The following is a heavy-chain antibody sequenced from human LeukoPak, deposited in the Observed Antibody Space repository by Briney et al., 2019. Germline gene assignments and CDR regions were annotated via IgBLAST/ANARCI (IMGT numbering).Heavy chain of an antibody. CDR1: GFTFSTYA. J-gene: IGHJ4*02. V-gene: IGHV3-21*01. CDR3: ARDYEIY. D-gene: IGHD5-12*01. CDR2: ISSSSSYI. Sequence: GGSLRLSCAASGFTFSTYAMSWVRQAPGKGLEWVSSISSSSSYIYYGDSVKGRFTISRDNAKDSLYLQMNSLRAEDTAVYYCARDYEIYWGQGTLVIVSS.